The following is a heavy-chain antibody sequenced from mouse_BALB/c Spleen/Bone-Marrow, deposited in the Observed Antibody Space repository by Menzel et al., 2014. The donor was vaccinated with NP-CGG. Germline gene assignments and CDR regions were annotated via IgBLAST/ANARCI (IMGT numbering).Heavy chain of an antibody. CDR3: SRLGYYGGFAY. CDR1: GFDFSRYW. V-gene: IGHV4-1*02. CDR2: INPDSSTI. D-gene: IGHD2-3*01. Sequence: EVQLQQSGGGLVHPGGSLKLSCAASGFDFSRYWMGWVRQAPGKGLEWIGEINPDSSTINYTPSLKDKFITSRDNAKNTLYLQMSKVRSEDTALYYCSRLGYYGGFAYWGQGTLVTVSA. J-gene: IGHJ3*01.